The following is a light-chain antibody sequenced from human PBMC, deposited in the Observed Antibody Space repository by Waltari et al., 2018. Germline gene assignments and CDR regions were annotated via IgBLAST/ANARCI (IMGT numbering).Light chain of an antibody. CDR3: CSYAGSSTYVV. Sequence: QSALTQPASVSGSPGQSITISCTGTSSDVGSYNLVSWYQQHPGKAPKLMIYEVSKRPSGVSDLFSGSKSGNTASRTISGRQAEDEADYYCCSYAGSSTYVVFGGGTKLTVL. J-gene: IGLJ2*01. CDR1: SSDVGSYNL. CDR2: EVS. V-gene: IGLV2-23*02.